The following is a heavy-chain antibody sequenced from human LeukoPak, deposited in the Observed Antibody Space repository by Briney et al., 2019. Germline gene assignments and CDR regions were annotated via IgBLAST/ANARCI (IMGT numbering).Heavy chain of an antibody. CDR1: GGSISSYY. D-gene: IGHD6-19*01. CDR3: ARHSSGWYIMDV. Sequence: PSETLSLTCTVSGGSISSYYWSWIRQPPGKGLEWIGYIYYSGSTNYNPSLKSRVTVSVDTSKNQFSLKLSSVTAADTAVYYCARHSSGWYIMDVWGKGTTVTVSS. V-gene: IGHV4-59*08. CDR2: IYYSGST. J-gene: IGHJ6*03.